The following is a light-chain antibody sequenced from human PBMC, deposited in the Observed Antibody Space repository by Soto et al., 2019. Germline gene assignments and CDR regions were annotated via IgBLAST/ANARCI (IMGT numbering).Light chain of an antibody. CDR1: QSVSTY. CDR3: QHRSNWPRLT. Sequence: EVVLTQSPATLSLSPGERATLSCRASQSVSTYLAWYQQKPGQAPRLLIYDASNRATGIPARFSGSGSGTDFILTISSLEPEDFAIYYCQHRSNWPRLTFGGGTKVEIK. J-gene: IGKJ4*01. V-gene: IGKV3-11*01. CDR2: DAS.